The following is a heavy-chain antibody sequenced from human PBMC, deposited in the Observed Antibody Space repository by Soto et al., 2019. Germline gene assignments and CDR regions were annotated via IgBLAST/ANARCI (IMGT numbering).Heavy chain of an antibody. CDR3: ALGGIASPGY. D-gene: IGHD6-13*01. CDR1: GFIFSNYA. V-gene: IGHV3-23*01. J-gene: IGHJ4*02. Sequence: EVQLLESGGGLAQSGGSLRLSCAASGFIFSNYAMSWVRQAPGKGLAWVSAIGGSGDSTYYADSVKGRFTISSDNSKSTLYLQMNTLRAEDTAIYFCALGGIASPGYWGQGTLVTVSS. CDR2: IGGSGDST.